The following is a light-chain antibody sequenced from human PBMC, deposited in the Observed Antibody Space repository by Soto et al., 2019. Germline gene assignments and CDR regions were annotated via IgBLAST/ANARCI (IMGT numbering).Light chain of an antibody. CDR1: QGISSY. J-gene: IGKJ2*01. Sequence: DIQLTQSPSFLSASVGDRVTITCRASQGISSYLAWYQQKPGKAPKLLIHGASTLQSGVPSRFSGSGSGTEFTLTINSLQPEDIGTYYCQQLNSYWYTFGQGTKLEI. V-gene: IGKV1-9*01. CDR3: QQLNSYWYT. CDR2: GAS.